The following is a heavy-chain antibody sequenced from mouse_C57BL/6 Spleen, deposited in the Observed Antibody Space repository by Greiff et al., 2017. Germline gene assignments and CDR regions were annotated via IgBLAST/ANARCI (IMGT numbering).Heavy chain of an antibody. CDR1: GYTFTSYT. Sequence: VKLMESGAELARPGASVKMSCKASGYTFTSYTMHWVKQRPGQGLEWIGYINPSSGYTKYNQKFKDKATLTADKSSSTAYMQLSSLTSEDSAVYYCARGELEFAYWGQGTLVTVSA. CDR2: INPSSGYT. CDR3: ARGELEFAY. J-gene: IGHJ3*01. V-gene: IGHV1-4*01.